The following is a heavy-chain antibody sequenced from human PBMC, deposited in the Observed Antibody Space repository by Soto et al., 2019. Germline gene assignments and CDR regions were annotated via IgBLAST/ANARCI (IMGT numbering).Heavy chain of an antibody. D-gene: IGHD3-10*01. Sequence: ASVKVSCKASGYTFTGYYIHWVRQAPGQGLEWMGWISAYNGNTNYAQKLQGRVTITTDTSTSTAYMELSSLRSDDTAVYYCARAHSSRSNYPWGQGTLVTVSS. J-gene: IGHJ5*02. CDR2: ISAYNGNT. CDR1: GYTFTGYY. V-gene: IGHV1-18*04. CDR3: ARAHSSRSNYP.